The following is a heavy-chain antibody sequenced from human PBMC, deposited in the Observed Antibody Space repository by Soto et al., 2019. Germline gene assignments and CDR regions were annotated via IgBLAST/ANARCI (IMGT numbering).Heavy chain of an antibody. CDR1: GFTFSDYY. CDR3: ARVSQCSSTSCYAFDI. D-gene: IGHD2-2*01. CDR2: ISSSGSTI. V-gene: IGHV3-11*01. J-gene: IGHJ3*02. Sequence: GGSLRLSCAASGFTFSDYYMSWIRQAPGKGLEWVSYISSSGSTIYYADSVKGRFTISRDNAKNSLYLQMNSLRAEDTAVYYCARVSQCSSTSCYAFDIWGHGTMVTVSS.